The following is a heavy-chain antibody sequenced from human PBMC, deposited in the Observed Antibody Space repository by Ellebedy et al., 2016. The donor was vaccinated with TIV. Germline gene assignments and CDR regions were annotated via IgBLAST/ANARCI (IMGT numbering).Heavy chain of an antibody. CDR3: VRDKQDYGGGYYFDGMDV. D-gene: IGHD4-23*01. J-gene: IGHJ6*02. Sequence: PGGSLRLSCAASGFTFSGYWMHWVRQPPGKGLVWVSRLATDGSSTTYADSVKGRFYISRDNAKNTLYLHMSGLRAEDTAVYYCVRDKQDYGGGYYFDGMDVWGQGTMVTISS. V-gene: IGHV3-74*01. CDR2: LATDGSST. CDR1: GFTFSGYW.